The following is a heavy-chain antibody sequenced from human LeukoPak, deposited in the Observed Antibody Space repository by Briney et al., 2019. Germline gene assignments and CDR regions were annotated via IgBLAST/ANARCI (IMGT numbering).Heavy chain of an antibody. D-gene: IGHD3-22*01. CDR3: ARGREDEIYYDSSGYYSNYFDY. V-gene: IGHV3-48*04. J-gene: IGHJ4*02. Sequence: PGGSLRLSCAASGFPFSSYSMNWVRQAPGRGLEWVSYITSYSSTIYYADSVKGRFTISRDNAKNSLYLQMNSLRAEDTAVYYCARGREDEIYYDSSGYYSNYFDYWGQGTLVTVSS. CDR2: ITSYSSTI. CDR1: GFPFSSYS.